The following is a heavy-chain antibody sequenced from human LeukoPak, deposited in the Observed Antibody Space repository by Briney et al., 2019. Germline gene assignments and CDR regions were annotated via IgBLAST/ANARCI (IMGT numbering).Heavy chain of an antibody. V-gene: IGHV3-23*01. D-gene: IGHD3-10*01. CDR3: ARAAMVRGVDYFDY. Sequence: TGGSLRLSCAASGFTFNSYSMTWVRQAPGKGLEWVSVISGSATSTYYADSVKGRFTISRDNSKNTLYLQVNSLRAGDTAVYYCARAAMVRGVDYFDYWGQGTLVTVSS. CDR2: ISGSATST. CDR1: GFTFNSYS. J-gene: IGHJ4*02.